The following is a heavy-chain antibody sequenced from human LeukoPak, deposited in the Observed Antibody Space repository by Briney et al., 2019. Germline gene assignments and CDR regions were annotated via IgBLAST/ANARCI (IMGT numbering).Heavy chain of an antibody. CDR1: GGSISSGGYS. Sequence: PSQTLSLTCAVSGGSISSGGYSWSWIRQHPGKGLEWIGYIYYSGDTYYNPSLKSRVSISVDTSKNQFSLKVTSATAADTAVYYCARADSGYGGYFDYWGQGTLVTVSS. CDR2: IYYSGDT. CDR3: ARADSGYGGYFDY. V-gene: IGHV4-31*11. D-gene: IGHD5-12*01. J-gene: IGHJ4*02.